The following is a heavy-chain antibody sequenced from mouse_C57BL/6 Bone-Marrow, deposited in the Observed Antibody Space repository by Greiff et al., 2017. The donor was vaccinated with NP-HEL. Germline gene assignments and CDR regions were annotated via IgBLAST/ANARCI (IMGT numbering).Heavy chain of an antibody. CDR2: IHPSDSDT. J-gene: IGHJ2*01. D-gene: IGHD4-1*01. CDR1: GYTFTSYW. CDR3: AYSWSWGGYYFDY. Sequence: VQLQQPGAELVKPGASVKVSCKASGYTFTSYWMHWVKQRPGQGLEWIGRIHPSDSDTNYNQKFKGKATLTVDKSSSTAYMQLSSLTSEDSAVYYCAYSWSWGGYYFDYWGQGTTLTVSS. V-gene: IGHV1-74*01.